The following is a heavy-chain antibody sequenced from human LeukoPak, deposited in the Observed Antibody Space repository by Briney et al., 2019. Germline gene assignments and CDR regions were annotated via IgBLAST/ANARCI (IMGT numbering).Heavy chain of an antibody. Sequence: GGSLRLSCAASGFTFSSYSMNWVRQAPGKGLEWVSSISSSSYIYYADSVKGRFTISRDNAKNSLYLQMNSLRAEDTAVYYCARDLQLLGGYFDYWGQGTLVTVSS. J-gene: IGHJ4*02. V-gene: IGHV3-21*01. CDR2: ISSSSYI. CDR3: ARDLQLLGGYFDY. D-gene: IGHD2-2*01. CDR1: GFTFSSYS.